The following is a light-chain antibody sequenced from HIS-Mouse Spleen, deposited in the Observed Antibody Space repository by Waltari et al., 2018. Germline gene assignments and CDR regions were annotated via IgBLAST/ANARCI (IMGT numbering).Light chain of an antibody. CDR2: DSS. V-gene: IGLV2-14*03. J-gene: IGLJ2*01. Sequence: QSALTQPASVAGSPGQSITISCTGTCSDVCCYNYVSWYQQPPGKAPKLIIYDSSNRPSGVSNRFSGSKSGNTASLTISGLQAEDEADYYCSSYTSSSFNVVFGGGTKLTVL. CDR1: CSDVCCYNY. CDR3: SSYTSSSFNVV.